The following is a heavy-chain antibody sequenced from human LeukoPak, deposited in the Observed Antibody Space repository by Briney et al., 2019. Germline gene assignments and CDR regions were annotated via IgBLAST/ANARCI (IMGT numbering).Heavy chain of an antibody. CDR1: GGTFSSYE. V-gene: IGHV1-69*05. J-gene: IGHJ4*02. CDR3: ASGTTDIVVVPATLRNYYFDY. Sequence: GASVKVSCKASGGTFSSYEISWVRQAPGQGLEWMGGIIPMFGTAKYAQKFQGRVTITTDKSTSTAYMELSSLRSEDTAVYYCASGTTDIVVVPATLRNYYFDYWRQGTLVTVSS. D-gene: IGHD2-2*01. CDR2: IIPMFGTA.